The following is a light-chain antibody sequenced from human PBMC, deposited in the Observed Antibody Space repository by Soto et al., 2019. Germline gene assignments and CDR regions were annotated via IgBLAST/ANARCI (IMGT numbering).Light chain of an antibody. CDR3: QQYKNWPL. CDR1: QSVSSSY. Sequence: EIVLTQSPGTLSLSPGERATLSCRASQSVSSSYLAWYQQKPGQAPRLLICGASSRATGIPDRFSGSGSGTDFTLTISRLEPEDFAVYYCQQYKNWPLFGQGTRLEI. CDR2: GAS. J-gene: IGKJ5*01. V-gene: IGKV3-20*01.